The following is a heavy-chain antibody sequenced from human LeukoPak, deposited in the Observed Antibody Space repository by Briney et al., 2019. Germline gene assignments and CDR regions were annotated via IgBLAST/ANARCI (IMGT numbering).Heavy chain of an antibody. D-gene: IGHD4-17*01. CDR2: IYYSGST. V-gene: IGHV4-31*03. CDR1: GGSISSGGYY. Sequence: SQTLSLTCTVSGGSISSGGYYWSWIRQHPGKGLEWIGYIYYSGSTYYNPSLKSRVTISVDTSKNQFSLKLSSVTAADTAVYYCARGDYGDYGHAFDIWGQGTMVTVSS. CDR3: ARGDYGDYGHAFDI. J-gene: IGHJ3*02.